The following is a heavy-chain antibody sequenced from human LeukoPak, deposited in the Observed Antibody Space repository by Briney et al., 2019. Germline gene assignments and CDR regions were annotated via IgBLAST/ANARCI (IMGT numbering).Heavy chain of an antibody. J-gene: IGHJ4*02. CDR3: ARDRDNYMDV. CDR2: IYNAGNT. V-gene: IGHV3-66*01. Sequence: PGGSLRLSCAASGFNVRNNYMSWVRQGPGKGLEWVSVIYNAGNTDYADSVKGRFTISRDTSKNTLYLQMDSLRVEDTAVYFCARDRDNYMDVWGQGTVVTVSS. CDR1: GFNVRNNY.